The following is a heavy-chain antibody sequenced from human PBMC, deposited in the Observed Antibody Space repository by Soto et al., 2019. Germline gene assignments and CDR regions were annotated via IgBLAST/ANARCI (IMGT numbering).Heavy chain of an antibody. J-gene: IGHJ6*02. CDR1: GGSFSGYY. V-gene: IGHV4-34*01. CDR2: INHSGST. Sequence: LSLTCAVEGGSFSGYYWSWIRQPPGKGLEWIGEINHSGSTNYNPSLKSRVTISVDTSKNQFSLKLSSVTAADTAVYYCARGRGTKRSSYYYGMDVWGQGTTVTVSS. D-gene: IGHD3-16*01. CDR3: ARGRGTKRSSYYYGMDV.